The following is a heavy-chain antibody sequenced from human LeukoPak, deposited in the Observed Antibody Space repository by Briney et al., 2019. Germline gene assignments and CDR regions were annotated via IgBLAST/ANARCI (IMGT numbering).Heavy chain of an antibody. CDR1: GFTFSSYS. J-gene: IGHJ4*02. CDR3: AAGSSSFFDY. D-gene: IGHD6-6*01. V-gene: IGHV3-21*01. Sequence: PGGSLRLSCAASGFTFSSYSMNWVRRAPGKGLEWVSSISSSSSYIYYADSVKGRFTISRDNAKNSLYLQMNSLRAEDTAVYYCAAGSSSFFDYWGQGTLVTVSS. CDR2: ISSSSSYI.